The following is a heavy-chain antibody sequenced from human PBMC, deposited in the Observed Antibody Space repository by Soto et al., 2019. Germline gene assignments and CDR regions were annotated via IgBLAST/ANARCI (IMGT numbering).Heavy chain of an antibody. Sequence: GESLKISCKASGYSFNTYWIGWVRQLPGKGLEWMGIIYPGDSDTRYSPSFQGQVTISADKSISTAYLQWSSLKASDTAMYYCARFPYDFWSGTGDYYYYGMDVWGQGTTVTVSS. CDR2: IYPGDSDT. V-gene: IGHV5-51*01. D-gene: IGHD3-3*01. CDR3: ARFPYDFWSGTGDYYYYGMDV. J-gene: IGHJ6*02. CDR1: GYSFNTYW.